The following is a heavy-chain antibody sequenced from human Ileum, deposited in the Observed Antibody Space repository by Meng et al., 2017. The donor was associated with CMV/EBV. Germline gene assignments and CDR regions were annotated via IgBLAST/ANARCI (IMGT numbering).Heavy chain of an antibody. CDR1: GGSITSGNYY. CDR2: IYYSGSP. CDR3: VRQVVAASFDY. J-gene: IGHJ4*02. V-gene: IGHV4-30-4*08. Sequence: QVQLQESGPGLVKPSQTLSLTYTVSGGSITSGNYYWSWFRQPPGRGLEWIGYIYYSGSPYYKPSLKSRVTISLDTSKNQFSLNLRSVTATDSAVYYCVRQVVAASFDYWGQGALVTVSS. D-gene: IGHD2-15*01.